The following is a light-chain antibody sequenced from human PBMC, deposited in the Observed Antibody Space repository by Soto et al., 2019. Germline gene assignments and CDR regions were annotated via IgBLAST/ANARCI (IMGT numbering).Light chain of an antibody. J-gene: IGLJ3*02. V-gene: IGLV2-14*01. CDR3: SSYTRISTVV. CDR2: NVS. Sequence: QSVLTQPASVSGSPGQSITISCTGTSSDVGGYNFVSWYQQHPGKAPKVMIYNVSNRPSGVSNRFSGSKSGNTASLTISGLQAEDEADYYCSSYTRISTVVFGGGTKLTVL. CDR1: SSDVGGYNF.